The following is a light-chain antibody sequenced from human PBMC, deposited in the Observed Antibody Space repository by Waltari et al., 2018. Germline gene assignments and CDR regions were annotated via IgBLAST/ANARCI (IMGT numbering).Light chain of an antibody. V-gene: IGLV3-10*01. CDR3: YSTDSSGNWV. J-gene: IGLJ3*02. CDR2: EGS. CDR1: ALPKKY. Sequence: SYELTQPPSVSVSPGQTARITCSGDALPKKYAYWYQQKSGQAPVLVIYEGSKRPSGIPVRFSGSRSGTMATLTISGAQVEDEADYYCYSTDSSGNWVFGGGTKLTVL.